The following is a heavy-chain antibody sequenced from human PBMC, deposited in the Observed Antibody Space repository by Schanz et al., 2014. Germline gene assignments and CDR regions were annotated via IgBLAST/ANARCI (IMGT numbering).Heavy chain of an antibody. V-gene: IGHV1-2*06. CDR2: ITPSSGGT. CDR3: ARESVSRTRLFDP. Sequence: QVQLVQSGAELKNPGASVKVSCKASGYTFTNHSLHWVRQAPGQGLEWMGRITPSSGGTNYAQNFQGRVTMTKDTSINTVYMELSTLTSDDTAVYYCARESVSRTRLFDPWGQGTLVTVSS. CDR1: GYTFTNHS. J-gene: IGHJ5*02. D-gene: IGHD3-3*01.